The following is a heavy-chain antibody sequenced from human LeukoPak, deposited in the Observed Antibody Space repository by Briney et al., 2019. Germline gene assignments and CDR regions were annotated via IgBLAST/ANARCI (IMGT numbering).Heavy chain of an antibody. D-gene: IGHD1-7*01. CDR3: ARARLYAGTPTYNYFDY. CDR1: GGSFSGYY. J-gene: IGHJ4*02. CDR2: INHSGST. Sequence: SETLSLTCAVYGGSFSGYYWSWIRQPPGKGLEWIGEINHSGSTNYNPSLKSRVTISVDTSKNQFSLKLSSVTAADTAVYYCARARLYAGTPTYNYFDYWGQGTLVTVSS. V-gene: IGHV4-34*01.